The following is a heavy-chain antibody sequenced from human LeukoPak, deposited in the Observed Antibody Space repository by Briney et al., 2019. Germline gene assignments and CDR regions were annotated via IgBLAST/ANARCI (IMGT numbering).Heavy chain of an antibody. CDR1: GYTFTSYG. CDR2: ISAYNGNT. J-gene: IGHJ4*02. CDR3: AREKANFDF. Sequence: ASLRVSCKASGYTFTSYGITWVRRAPGQGLEWMGCISAYNGNTKYAQKFQGRVTMTTDTSTSTAYMELRSLRSDDTAVYYCAREKANFDFWGQGTLVTVSS. V-gene: IGHV1-18*01.